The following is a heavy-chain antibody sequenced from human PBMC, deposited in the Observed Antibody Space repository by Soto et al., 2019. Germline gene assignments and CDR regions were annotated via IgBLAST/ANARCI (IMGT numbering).Heavy chain of an antibody. Sequence: PSETLSLTCAVSGGSFSGYYWSWIRQPPGKGLEWNGEINHSGSTNYNPSPKSRVTISVDTSKNQFSLKLSSVTAADTAVYYCARPPYYYGVHDAFDSWGQVTMVIVSS. CDR3: ARPPYYYGVHDAFDS. J-gene: IGHJ3*02. D-gene: IGHD3-10*01. CDR2: INHSGST. CDR1: GGSFSGYY. V-gene: IGHV4-34*01.